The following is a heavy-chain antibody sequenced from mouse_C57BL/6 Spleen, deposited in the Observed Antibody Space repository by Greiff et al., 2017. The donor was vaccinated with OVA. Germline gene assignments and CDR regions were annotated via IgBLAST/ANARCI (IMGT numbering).Heavy chain of an antibody. CDR2: IYPRDGST. J-gene: IGHJ4*01. Sequence: VQLQESDAELVKPGASVKISCKVSGYTFTDHTIHWMKQRPEQGLEWIGYIYPRDGSTKYNEKFKGKATLTADKSSSTAYMQLNSLTSEDSAVYCCVAQDYGSYAMDYWGQGTSVTVSS. D-gene: IGHD1-1*01. CDR1: GYTFTDHT. V-gene: IGHV1-78*01. CDR3: VAQDYGSYAMDY.